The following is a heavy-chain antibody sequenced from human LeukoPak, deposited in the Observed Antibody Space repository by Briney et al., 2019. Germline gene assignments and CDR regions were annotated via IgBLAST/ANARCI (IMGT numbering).Heavy chain of an antibody. Sequence: PGGSLRLSCAASGFTFSSYWMSWVRQAPGKGLEWVSVIYSGGSTYYADSVKGRFTISRDNPKNTLYLQMNSLRAEDTAVYYCARDLTGDYWGQGTLVTVSS. V-gene: IGHV3-53*01. J-gene: IGHJ4*02. CDR2: IYSGGST. CDR1: GFTFSSYW. CDR3: ARDLTGDY.